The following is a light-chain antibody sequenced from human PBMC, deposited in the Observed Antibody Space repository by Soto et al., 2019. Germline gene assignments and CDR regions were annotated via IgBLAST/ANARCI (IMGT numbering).Light chain of an antibody. CDR3: LQDYNYPFT. CDR2: GAS. J-gene: IGKJ2*01. Sequence: AIQMTQSPSSLSASVGDRVTITCRASQDIRKDLAWYQQKPGKAPQILIYGASTLQTGVASRFSGSGSATDFTLTISSLQPEDSAAYYGLQDYNYPFTCGQGTKLDIK. CDR1: QDIRKD. V-gene: IGKV1-6*01.